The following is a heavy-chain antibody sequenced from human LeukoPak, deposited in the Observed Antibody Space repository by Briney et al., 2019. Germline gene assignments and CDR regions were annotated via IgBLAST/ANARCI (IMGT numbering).Heavy chain of an antibody. V-gene: IGHV1-2*02. Sequence: ASVKVSCKASGYTFTGYYIHWVRQAPGQGLEWMAWINPNSGGTKYAQKFQGRVTMTRDTSISTAYMELSRLRSDDTAVYYCAREHSYYYYMDVWGKGTTVTVSS. CDR3: AREHSYYYYMDV. CDR2: INPNSGGT. CDR1: GYTFTGYY. J-gene: IGHJ6*03.